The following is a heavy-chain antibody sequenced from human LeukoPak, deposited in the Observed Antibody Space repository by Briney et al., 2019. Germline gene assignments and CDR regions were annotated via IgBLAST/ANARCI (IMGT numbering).Heavy chain of an antibody. V-gene: IGHV4-38-2*02. CDR3: ARVETEGSSWYGVHYFDY. CDR2: IYHSGST. D-gene: IGHD6-13*01. J-gene: IGHJ4*02. CDR1: GYSINNGYY. Sequence: NPSETLSLTCTVSGYSINNGYYWGWIRQPPGKGLEWIGSIYHSGSTYYNPSLKSRVTISVDTSKNQFSLKLSSVTAADTAVYYCARVETEGSSWYGVHYFDYWGQGTQVTVSS.